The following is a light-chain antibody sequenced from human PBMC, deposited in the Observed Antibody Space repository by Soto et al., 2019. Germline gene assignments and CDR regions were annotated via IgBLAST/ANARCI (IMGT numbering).Light chain of an antibody. V-gene: IGLV2-14*01. Sequence: LTQPASVSGSPGQTITISCTGTSSDVGGYNYVSWYQHNPGKAPKLLTYEVSNRPSGVSDRFSGSKSDNMASLTISGLQAEDEADYYCSSYTSTNTPVVFGGGTKVTVL. CDR1: SSDVGGYNY. CDR3: SSYTSTNTPVV. J-gene: IGLJ2*01. CDR2: EVS.